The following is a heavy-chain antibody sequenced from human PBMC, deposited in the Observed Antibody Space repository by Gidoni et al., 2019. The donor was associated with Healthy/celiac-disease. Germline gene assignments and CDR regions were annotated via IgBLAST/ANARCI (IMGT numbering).Heavy chain of an antibody. V-gene: IGHV4-38-2*02. CDR3: AREGAMVQGVDDY. CDR1: GYSISSGSY. CDR2: IYHSGST. D-gene: IGHD3-10*01. Sequence: QVQLQASGPGLVKPSETLSLPCAVSGYSISSGSYWGWIRQPPGKGLEWIGSIYHSGSTYYNPSLKSRVTISVDTSKNQFSRKLSSVTAADTAVYYCAREGAMVQGVDDYWGQGTLVTVSS. J-gene: IGHJ4*02.